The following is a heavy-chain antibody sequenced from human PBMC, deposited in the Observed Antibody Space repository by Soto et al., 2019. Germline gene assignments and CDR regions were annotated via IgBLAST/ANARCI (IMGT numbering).Heavy chain of an antibody. Sequence: SVKVSCKASGGTFSSYAISWVRQAPGQGLEWMGGIIPIFGTANYAQKFQGRVTITADESTSTAYMELSSLRSEDTAVYYCERVRGAGPQLWFDPWGQETLVNVSS. CDR1: GGTFSSYA. D-gene: IGHD3-10*01. V-gene: IGHV1-69*13. CDR2: IIPIFGTA. J-gene: IGHJ5*02. CDR3: ERVRGAGPQLWFDP.